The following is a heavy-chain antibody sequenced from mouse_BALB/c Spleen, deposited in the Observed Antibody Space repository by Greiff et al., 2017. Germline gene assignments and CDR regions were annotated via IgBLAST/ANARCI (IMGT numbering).Heavy chain of an antibody. J-gene: IGHJ2*01. CDR3: TGHDYGSSLYYFDY. Sequence: DVKLQESGGGFVQPGGSLRFSCATSGFTFNDYYMSWVRQPPGKALEWMGFISNKANGYTTEYSSSVKGRFTISRANSHSILYLLINTPSDENTANYYSTGHDYGSSLYYFDYWGQGTPLTVSA. V-gene: IGHV7-3*02. CDR2: ISNKANGYTT. D-gene: IGHD1-1*01. CDR1: GFTFNDYY.